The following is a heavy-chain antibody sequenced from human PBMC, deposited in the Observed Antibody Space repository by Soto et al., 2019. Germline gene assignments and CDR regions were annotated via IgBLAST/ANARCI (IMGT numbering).Heavy chain of an antibody. CDR2: INHSGGT. Sequence: PSETLSLTCAVYGGSFSGYYWSWIRQPPGKGLEWIGEINHSGGTNYNPSLKRRVTISVDTSKNQLSLNVSSVTAAATAVYYCATYMPNHYYYGMDVWGQGTTVTVSS. V-gene: IGHV4-34*01. D-gene: IGHD2-2*01. J-gene: IGHJ6*02. CDR1: GGSFSGYY. CDR3: ATYMPNHYYYGMDV.